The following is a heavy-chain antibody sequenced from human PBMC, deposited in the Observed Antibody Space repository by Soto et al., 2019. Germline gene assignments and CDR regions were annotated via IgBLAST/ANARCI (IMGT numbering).Heavy chain of an antibody. J-gene: IGHJ3*02. D-gene: IGHD3-10*01. V-gene: IGHV4-4*02. Sequence: SETLSLTCAVSGGSISSSNWWSWVRQPPGKGLEWIGEIYHSGSTNYNPSLKSRVTISVDKSKNQFSLKLSSVTAADTAVYYCARKYYYGSGSYRRLSAFDIWGQGTMVTVSS. CDR1: GGSISSSNW. CDR3: ARKYYYGSGSYRRLSAFDI. CDR2: IYHSGST.